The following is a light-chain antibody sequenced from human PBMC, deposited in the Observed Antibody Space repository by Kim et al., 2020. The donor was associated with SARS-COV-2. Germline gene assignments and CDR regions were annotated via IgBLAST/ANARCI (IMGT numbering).Light chain of an antibody. Sequence: QAVVTQSPSASASLGATVKITCVLSSGHSSYAIAWHQQLPEKGPRFLMSLNSDGTYSKGDGVPERFSGSSSGAERYLTISSLQSEDEADYYCQTWGTGIVLFGGGTQLTVL. CDR2: LNSDGTY. CDR3: QTWGTGIVL. J-gene: IGLJ2*01. V-gene: IGLV4-69*01. CDR1: SGHSSYA.